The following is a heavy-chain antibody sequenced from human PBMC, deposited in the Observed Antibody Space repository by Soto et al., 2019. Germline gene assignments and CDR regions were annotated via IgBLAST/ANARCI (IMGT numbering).Heavy chain of an antibody. CDR1: GRTFSSYS. V-gene: IGHV1-69*02. Sequence: QVQLVQSGAEVKKPGSSVKVSCEASGRTFSSYSIIWVRQAPGQGLEWMGRITPVLGIANYAQKFQGRVTITADKSTSTAYMDVSRLTFEDTAVYYCARGGAVAGDPNLQRYYYGMDVWGQGTTVTVSS. J-gene: IGHJ6*02. CDR3: ARGGAVAGDPNLQRYYYGMDV. CDR2: ITPVLGIA. D-gene: IGHD6-19*01.